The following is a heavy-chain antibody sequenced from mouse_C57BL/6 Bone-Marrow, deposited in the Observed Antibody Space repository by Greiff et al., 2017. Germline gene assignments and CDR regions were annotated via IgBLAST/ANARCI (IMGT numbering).Heavy chain of an antibody. Sequence: VQLQQSGPELVRPGASVKLSCKASGYTFTSHWMQWVRQRPGQGLEWIGEIYPGSGSTYYNEQFKGKATLTVDTSSSTAYMQLSSLTSEDSAVYFGERVDYCYDGAYDRDYWGQGTSVTVSS. CDR3: ERVDYCYDGAYDRDY. J-gene: IGHJ4*01. D-gene: IGHD2-12*01. V-gene: IGHV1-56*01. CDR2: IYPGSGST. CDR1: GYTFTSHW.